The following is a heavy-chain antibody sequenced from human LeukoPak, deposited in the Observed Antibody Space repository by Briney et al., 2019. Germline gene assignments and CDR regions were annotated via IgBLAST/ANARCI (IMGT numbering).Heavy chain of an antibody. Sequence: SGPTLVNPTQTLTLTCTLSGFSLSTTGVGVGWIRQPPGKALEWLALIYWNNDNRYSPSLKRRLTITKDTSKNQVVLTMTNMDPVDTATYYCVHYGDYSFLYYFDQWGQGTLVTVSS. CDR2: IYWNNDN. D-gene: IGHD4-17*01. CDR3: VHYGDYSFLYYFDQ. CDR1: GFSLSTTGVG. V-gene: IGHV2-5*01. J-gene: IGHJ4*02.